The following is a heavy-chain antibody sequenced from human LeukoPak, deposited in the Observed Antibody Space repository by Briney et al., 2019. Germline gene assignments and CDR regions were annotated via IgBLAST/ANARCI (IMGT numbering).Heavy chain of an antibody. J-gene: IGHJ3*01. CDR1: GGALSRDS. D-gene: IGHD3-10*01. CDR3: ARGRDYAFDV. Sequence: GGSLRLSCAVSGGALSRDSMNGVRRSPGKGLEWIAHSSIHNGDVNYADSVKGRFTISRDNTKNSLYLQLESLRDEDTGVYYCARGRDYAFDVWGQGTMVTVSS. CDR2: SSIHNGDV. V-gene: IGHV3-48*02.